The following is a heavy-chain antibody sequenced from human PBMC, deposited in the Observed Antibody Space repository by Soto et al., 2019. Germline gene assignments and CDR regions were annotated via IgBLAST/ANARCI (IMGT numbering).Heavy chain of an antibody. V-gene: IGHV5-51*01. CDR2: IYPGDSDT. CDR1: GYSFTSYW. J-gene: IGHJ4*02. CDR3: ARLVATTHYFDY. Sequence: PGESPKISCKGSGYSFTSYWIGWVRQMPGKGLEWMGIIYPGDSDTRYSPSFQGQVTISADKPISTTYLQWSSLKASDTAMYYCARLVATTHYFDYWGQGTLVTVSS. D-gene: IGHD5-12*01.